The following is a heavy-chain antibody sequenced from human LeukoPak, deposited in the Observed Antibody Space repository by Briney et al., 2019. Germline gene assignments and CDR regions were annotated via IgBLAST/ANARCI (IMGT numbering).Heavy chain of an antibody. CDR1: GGSFSGYY. J-gene: IGHJ6*02. CDR2: INHSGST. CDR3: ARDHSGYYRYYYYYGMDV. D-gene: IGHD3-22*01. Sequence: SETLSLTCAVYGGSFSGYYWSWIRQPPGKGLEWIGEINHSGSTNYNPSLKSRVTISVDTSKNQFSLKLSSVTAADTAVYYCARDHSGYYRYYYYYGMDVWGQGTTVTVSS. V-gene: IGHV4-34*01.